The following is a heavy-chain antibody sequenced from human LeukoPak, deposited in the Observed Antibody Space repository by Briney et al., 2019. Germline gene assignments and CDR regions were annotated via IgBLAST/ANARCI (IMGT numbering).Heavy chain of an antibody. Sequence: PGGSLRLSCAASGFTVSSNFMSWVRQAPGKGLDSVSVLYTDGSTYYADSVKGRFTISRDNSKNTMYLQMNSLRAEDTAVYYCARVELRFLEGLFDYWGQGTLVTVSS. D-gene: IGHD3-3*01. V-gene: IGHV3-66*02. J-gene: IGHJ4*02. CDR1: GFTVSSNF. CDR3: ARVELRFLEGLFDY. CDR2: LYTDGST.